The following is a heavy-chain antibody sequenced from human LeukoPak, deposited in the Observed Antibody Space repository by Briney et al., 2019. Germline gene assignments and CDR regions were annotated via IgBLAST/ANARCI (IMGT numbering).Heavy chain of an antibody. J-gene: IGHJ5*02. D-gene: IGHD3-10*01. V-gene: IGHV4-59*12. CDR1: GGSISSYY. CDR2: IYYSGST. Sequence: SETLSLTCTVSGGSISSYYWSWIRQPPGKGLEWIGDIYYSGSTNYNPSLKSRVTISVDTSKNKFSLKLSSVTAADTAVYYCARGDGRLVWFGELFDPWGQGTLVTVSS. CDR3: ARGDGRLVWFGELFDP.